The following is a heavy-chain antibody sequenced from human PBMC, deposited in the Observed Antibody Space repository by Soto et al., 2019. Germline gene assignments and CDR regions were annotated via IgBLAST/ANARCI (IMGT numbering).Heavy chain of an antibody. D-gene: IGHD4-17*01. V-gene: IGHV3-30*18. CDR1: GFTFSNYG. CDR3: AKEGPTVTTPGYYYYYGMDV. CDR2: ISYDGSNK. J-gene: IGHJ6*02. Sequence: QVQLVESGGGVVQPGRSLRLSCAASGFTFSNYGMHWVRQAPGKGLEWVAVISYDGSNKYYADSVKGRFTISRDNSKNTVYLKMNSLRAEDTAVYYCAKEGPTVTTPGYYYYYGMDVWGQGTTVTVSS.